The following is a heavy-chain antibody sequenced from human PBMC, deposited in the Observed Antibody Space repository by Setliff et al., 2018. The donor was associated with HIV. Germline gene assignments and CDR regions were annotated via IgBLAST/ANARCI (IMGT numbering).Heavy chain of an antibody. CDR3: ARDDVGYCSGGSCYHLFDTFDI. J-gene: IGHJ3*02. V-gene: IGHV1-18*01. CDR2: ISSYNDNT. Sequence: ASVKVSCKASGYSFTNYGISWVRQAPGQGLEWMGWISSYNDNTNYALNLQGRVAMTTDTSTSTAYMVLRSLRSDDTAVYYCARDDVGYCSGGSCYHLFDTFDIWGQGTVVTVSS. D-gene: IGHD2-15*01. CDR1: GYSFTNYG.